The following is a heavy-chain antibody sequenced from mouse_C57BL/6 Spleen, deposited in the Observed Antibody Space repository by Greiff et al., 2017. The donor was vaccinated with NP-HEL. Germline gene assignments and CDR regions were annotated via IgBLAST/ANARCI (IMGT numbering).Heavy chain of an antibody. CDR1: GFSLTTYG. J-gene: IGHJ4*01. CDR2: LWSGGSI. V-gene: IGHV2-2*01. CDR3: ARNCGCYGSSWDCAMDY. Sequence: VKLEESGPGLVQLSQRLSITCTVPGFSLTTYGVHWFRQSPGKGLEWLGVLWSGGSIDYHTAFLSRLRIRQDNSKIQVFFKMNSQQDDDTAIYYCARNCGCYGSSWDCAMDYWGQGTTVTVSS. D-gene: IGHD1-1*01.